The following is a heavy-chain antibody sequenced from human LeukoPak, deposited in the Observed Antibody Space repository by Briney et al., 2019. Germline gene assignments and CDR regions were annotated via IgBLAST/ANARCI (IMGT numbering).Heavy chain of an antibody. CDR3: AKDGAWLRFDD. CDR1: GFTLSSSE. Sequence: GGSLRLSCAASGFTLSSSEMDWVRQAPGKGLEWVSYINSDNSVLYADSVKGRFTISSDKATNSVYLQMKNLRAEDTAVYYCAKDGAWLRFDDWGQGILVTVSS. CDR2: INSDNSV. D-gene: IGHD5-12*01. V-gene: IGHV3-48*03. J-gene: IGHJ4*02.